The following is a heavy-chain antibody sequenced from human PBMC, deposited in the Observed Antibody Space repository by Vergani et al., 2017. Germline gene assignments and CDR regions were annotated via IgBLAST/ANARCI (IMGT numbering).Heavy chain of an antibody. Sequence: QVQLVQSGAEVKKPGSSVKVSCKASGGTFSSYAIGWVRQAPGQGLEWMGWLGPDNGNMKYAQKFQGRLTMTTDTSTNTAFLELRSLRSEDTAVYYCARGYCSGERCYSFWREIVVPFDPWGQGTLVTVSS. J-gene: IGHJ5*02. V-gene: IGHV1-18*01. CDR2: LGPDNGNM. CDR1: GGTFSSYA. CDR3: ARGYCSGERCYSFWREIVVPFDP. D-gene: IGHD2-15*01.